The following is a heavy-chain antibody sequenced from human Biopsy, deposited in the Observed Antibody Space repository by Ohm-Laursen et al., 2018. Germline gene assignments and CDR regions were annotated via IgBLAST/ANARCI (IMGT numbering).Heavy chain of an antibody. CDR2: IDYRGST. CDR3: ATTTMDTSGWFGNYFDS. J-gene: IGHJ4*02. CDR1: GGPITSYS. V-gene: IGHV4-59*08. D-gene: IGHD6-19*01. Sequence: GTLSLTCTVSGGPITSYSWSWIRQPPGKGLEWIGYIDYRGSTKYNPSLRSRVTMSIDTSRNQFSLKLSSVTAADTAVYYCATTTMDTSGWFGNYFDSWGQGTLVTVSA.